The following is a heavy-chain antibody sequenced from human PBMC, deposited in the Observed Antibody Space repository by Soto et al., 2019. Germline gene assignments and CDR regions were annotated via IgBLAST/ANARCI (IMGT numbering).Heavy chain of an antibody. Sequence: SETLSLTCTVSGGSISSYYWSWIRQPPGKGLEWIGYIYYSGSTNYNPSLKSRVTISVDTSKNQFSLKLSSVTAADTAVYYCARDCGSYYDRVDAFDIWGQGTMVTVS. CDR2: IYYSGST. CDR1: GGSISSYY. CDR3: ARDCGSYYDRVDAFDI. V-gene: IGHV4-59*01. J-gene: IGHJ3*02. D-gene: IGHD1-26*01.